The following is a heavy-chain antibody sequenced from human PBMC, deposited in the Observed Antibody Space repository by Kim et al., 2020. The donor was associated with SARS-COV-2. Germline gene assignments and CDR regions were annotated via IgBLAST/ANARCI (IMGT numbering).Heavy chain of an antibody. CDR2: LSQDGTKK. CDR3: AGLFTISFES. CDR1: EFTFSRYW. D-gene: IGHD2-21*01. J-gene: IGHJ4*02. Sequence: GGSLRLSCAASEFTFSRYWMSWVRQAPGKGLEWVPTLSQDGTKKPFVASVGGVSTSSRNNPKAELFLQRTTLRLQATVDYFCAGLFTISFESWAQGTLAT. V-gene: IGHV3-7*01.